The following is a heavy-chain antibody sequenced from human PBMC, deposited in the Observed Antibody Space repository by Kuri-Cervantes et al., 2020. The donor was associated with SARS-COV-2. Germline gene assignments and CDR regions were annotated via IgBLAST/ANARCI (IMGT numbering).Heavy chain of an antibody. CDR3: ARDRGYNYGYFDY. V-gene: IGHV3-30*04. J-gene: IGHJ4*02. CDR1: GFTFTTYP. D-gene: IGHD5-18*01. Sequence: LSLTCAASGFTFTTYPMHWVRQAPGKGLEWVAIISYDGSNKYYADSVRGRFTISRDNSKNTLYLQMNSLRAEDTAVYYCARDRGYNYGYFDYWGQGTLVTVSS. CDR2: ISYDGSNK.